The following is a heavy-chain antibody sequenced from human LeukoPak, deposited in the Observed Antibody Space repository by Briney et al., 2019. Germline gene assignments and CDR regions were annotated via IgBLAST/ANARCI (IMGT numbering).Heavy chain of an antibody. Sequence: GEFLKISCKGSGYSFTSYWIGWVRQMPGKGLEWMGIIYPGDSDTRYSPSFQGQVTISADKSISTAYLQWSSLKASDTAMYYCARHRGDYYYYMDVWGKGTTVTISS. J-gene: IGHJ6*03. D-gene: IGHD3-10*01. V-gene: IGHV5-51*01. CDR3: ARHRGDYYYYMDV. CDR1: GYSFTSYW. CDR2: IYPGDSDT.